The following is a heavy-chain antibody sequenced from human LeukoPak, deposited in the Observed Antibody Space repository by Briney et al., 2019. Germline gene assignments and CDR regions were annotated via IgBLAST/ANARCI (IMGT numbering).Heavy chain of an antibody. CDR3: ARASGGSSSRYPYFDY. Sequence: SETLSLTCAVYGGSFSGYYWSWIRQPPGKGLECIGEINHSGSTNYNPSLKSRVTISVDTSKNQFSLKLSSRTAADTAVYYCARASGGSSSRYPYFDYWGQGTLVNVSS. CDR1: GGSFSGYY. D-gene: IGHD6-6*01. J-gene: IGHJ4*02. CDR2: INHSGST. V-gene: IGHV4-34*01.